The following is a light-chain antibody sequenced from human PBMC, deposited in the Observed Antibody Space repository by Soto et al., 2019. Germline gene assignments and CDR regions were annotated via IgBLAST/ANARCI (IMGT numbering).Light chain of an antibody. CDR2: GAS. Sequence: EIVVTQSPGTLSLSPGERATLSCRASQSVSSSYFAWYQQKPVQAPRLLIYGASSRATGIPDRFSGSGSGPDFTLTIRRLEREDFALYYCQQYGSSPRVTFGGGTKVEIK. J-gene: IGKJ4*01. CDR3: QQYGSSPRVT. CDR1: QSVSSSY. V-gene: IGKV3-20*01.